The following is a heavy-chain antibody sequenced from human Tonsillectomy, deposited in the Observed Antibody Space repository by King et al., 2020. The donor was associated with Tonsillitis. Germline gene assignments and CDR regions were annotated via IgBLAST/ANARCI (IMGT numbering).Heavy chain of an antibody. CDR3: ARDRVTTGFTFSDTFDV. CDR2: IYSGGTT. V-gene: IGHV3-53*01. Sequence: VQLVESGGGLIQPGGSLRLSCAASGFSVSTSYMNWVRQGPGKGLEWVSVIYSGGTTKYADSVKGRFTISRDSSKNTLYLQMNSLRAEDTATYYCARDRVTTGFTFSDTFDVWGQGTMVSVSS. J-gene: IGHJ3*01. D-gene: IGHD1-1*01. CDR1: GFSVSTSY.